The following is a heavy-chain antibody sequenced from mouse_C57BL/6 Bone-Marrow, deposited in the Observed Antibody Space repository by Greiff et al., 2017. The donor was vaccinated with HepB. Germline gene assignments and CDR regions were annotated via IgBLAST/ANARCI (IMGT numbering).Heavy chain of an antibody. CDR2: IHPNSGST. CDR3: ARSGDGYSDY. Sequence: QVQLQQLGAELVKPGASVKLSCKASGYTFTSYWMHWVKQRPGQGLEWIGMIHPNSGSTNYNEKFKSKATLTVDKSSSTAYMQLSSLTSEDSAVYYCARSGDGYSDYWGQGTTLTVSS. D-gene: IGHD2-3*01. CDR1: GYTFTSYW. J-gene: IGHJ2*01. V-gene: IGHV1-64*01.